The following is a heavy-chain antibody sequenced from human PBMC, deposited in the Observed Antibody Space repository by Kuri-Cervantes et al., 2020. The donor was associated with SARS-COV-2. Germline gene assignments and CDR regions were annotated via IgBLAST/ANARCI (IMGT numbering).Heavy chain of an antibody. D-gene: IGHD1-1*01. CDR1: GGTFSSYA. J-gene: IGHJ5*02. V-gene: IGHV1-69*10. Sequence: SVKVSCKASGGTFSSYAISWVRQAPGQGLEWMGGIIPIFGIANYAQKFQGRVTITADKSTSTAYMELSSLRSGDTAVYYCTRQTTGNTTSWFDPWGQGTLVTVSS. CDR2: IIPIFGIA. CDR3: TRQTTGNTTSWFDP.